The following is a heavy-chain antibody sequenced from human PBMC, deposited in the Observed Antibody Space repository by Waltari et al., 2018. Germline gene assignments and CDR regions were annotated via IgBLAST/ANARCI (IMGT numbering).Heavy chain of an antibody. CDR2: IYDAGST. CDR1: GFTVRSTP. CDR3: ARARDEETAMVYFDR. J-gene: IGHJ4*02. D-gene: IGHD5-18*01. Sequence: EVQLVESGGGLVHPGGSLRLSCAASGFTVRSTPMSWVRQAPGTGLEWVSLIYDAGSTYYPDSVRGRFTISRDNSKNTVHLQMNSLRVEDTAIYYCARARDEETAMVYFDRWGQGTLVSVSS. V-gene: IGHV3-66*02.